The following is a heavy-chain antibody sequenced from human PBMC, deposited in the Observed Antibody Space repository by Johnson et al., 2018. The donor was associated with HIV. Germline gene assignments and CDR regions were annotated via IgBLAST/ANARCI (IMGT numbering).Heavy chain of an antibody. CDR2: IRQDGSEK. J-gene: IGHJ3*02. CDR3: STGDILVVVSARLLPLRDAFDI. CDR1: GFTFSSYW. D-gene: IGHD2-15*01. V-gene: IGHV3-7*05. Sequence: VQLVESGGGVVQPGGSLRLSCAASGFTFSSYWMSWVRQAPGKGLEWVANIRQDGSEKYYVDSVKGRFTISRDNSKNTLYLQMNSLKTDDTAVYYCSTGDILVVVSARLLPLRDAFDIWGQGTLVTVSS.